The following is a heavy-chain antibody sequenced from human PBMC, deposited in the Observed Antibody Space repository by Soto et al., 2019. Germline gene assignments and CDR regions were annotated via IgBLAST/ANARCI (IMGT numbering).Heavy chain of an antibody. Sequence: PSQTLSLTCAISGDSVSSNSAAWNWIRQSPSRGLEWLGRTYYRSKWYNDYAVSVKSRITINPDTSKNQFSLQLNSVTPEDTAVYHCAKEGSITMVRGVTPYYYYYYMDVWGKGTTVTVSS. CDR1: GDSVSSNSAA. CDR3: AKEGSITMVRGVTPYYYYYYMDV. J-gene: IGHJ6*03. V-gene: IGHV6-1*01. D-gene: IGHD3-10*01. CDR2: TYYRSKWYN.